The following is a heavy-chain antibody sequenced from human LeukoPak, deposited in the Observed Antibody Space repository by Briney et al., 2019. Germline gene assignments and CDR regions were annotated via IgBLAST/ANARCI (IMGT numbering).Heavy chain of an antibody. Sequence: GGSLRLSCAASGFTFSSFAMSWVRQAPGKGLKWVSGISGSGGSTYYADSVKGQFTISRDNSKNTLYLQMNSLRAEDTAVYHCAKGRKSYYYGMDVWGQGTTVTVSS. CDR2: ISGSGGST. J-gene: IGHJ6*02. CDR3: AKGRKSYYYGMDV. CDR1: GFTFSSFA. V-gene: IGHV3-23*01.